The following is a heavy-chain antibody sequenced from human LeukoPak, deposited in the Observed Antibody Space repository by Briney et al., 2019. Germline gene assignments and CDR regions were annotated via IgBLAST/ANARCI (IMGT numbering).Heavy chain of an antibody. J-gene: IGHJ4*02. Sequence: GGSLRLSCAASGFTFSSYGMHWVRQAPGKGLEGVAVIWYDGSNKYSADSVKGRFTISRDNSKNTLYLQMNSLRAEDTAVYYRAKGISSGNIVGATGTPDYWGQGTLVTVSS. CDR2: IWYDGSNK. V-gene: IGHV3-33*06. CDR1: GFTFSSYG. CDR3: AKGISSGNIVGATGTPDY. D-gene: IGHD1-26*01.